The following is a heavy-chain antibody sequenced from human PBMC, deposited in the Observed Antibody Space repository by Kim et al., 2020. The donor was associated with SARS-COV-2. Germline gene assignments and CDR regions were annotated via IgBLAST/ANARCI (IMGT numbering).Heavy chain of an antibody. Sequence: AQKLQGRVTMTRDTSISTAYMELSRLRSDDTAVYYCAREVGATGYYYMDVWGKGTTVTVSS. D-gene: IGHD1-26*01. V-gene: IGHV1-2*02. CDR3: AREVGATGYYYMDV. J-gene: IGHJ6*03.